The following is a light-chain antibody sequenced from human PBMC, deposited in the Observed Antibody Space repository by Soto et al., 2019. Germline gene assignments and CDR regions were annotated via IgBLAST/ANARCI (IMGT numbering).Light chain of an antibody. V-gene: IGKV3-20*01. CDR3: QQDGGSHTYT. Sequence: EIVLTQSPGTLSLSPGERATLSCRASQSVNSGYLAWYQQKPGQAPRLPIYGASSRATGIPDRFSGSASGTDCTLTISRLESEDFAVYYCQQDGGSHTYTFSQGTKLEIK. J-gene: IGKJ2*01. CDR2: GAS. CDR1: QSVNSGY.